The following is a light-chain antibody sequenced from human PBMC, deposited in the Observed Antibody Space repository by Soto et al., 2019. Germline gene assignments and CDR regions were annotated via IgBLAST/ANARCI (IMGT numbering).Light chain of an antibody. CDR3: QQFNNYPIT. J-gene: IGKJ5*01. Sequence: AIQLTQSPSSLAASVGGRGTITCRASQGISSALSWYQQKPGKAAKLLIYDAYSLESGVTSRFSGSGSGTDFTLTISSLQPEDFATYYCQQFNNYPITFGQGTRLEIK. CDR1: QGISSA. CDR2: DAY. V-gene: IGKV1D-13*01.